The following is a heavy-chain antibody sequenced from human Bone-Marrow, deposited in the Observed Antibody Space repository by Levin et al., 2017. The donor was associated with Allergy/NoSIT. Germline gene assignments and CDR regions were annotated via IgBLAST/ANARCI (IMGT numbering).Heavy chain of an antibody. CDR2: ISSSSSYT. CDR3: AREALVVPAAMHDNWFDP. D-gene: IGHD2-2*01. Sequence: PGGSLRLSCAASGFTFSDYYMSWIRQAPGKGLEWVSYISSSSSYTNYADSVKGRFTISRDNAKNSLYLQMNSLRAEDTAVYYCAREALVVPAAMHDNWFDPWGQGTLVTVSS. J-gene: IGHJ5*02. CDR1: GFTFSDYY. V-gene: IGHV3-11*06.